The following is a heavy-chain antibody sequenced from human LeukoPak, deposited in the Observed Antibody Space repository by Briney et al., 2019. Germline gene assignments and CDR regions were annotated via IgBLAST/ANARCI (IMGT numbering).Heavy chain of an antibody. Sequence: PGGSLRLSCAASGFTFTSYSMNWVRQAPGKGLEWVSTISGGGGSTYYAGSVRGRFTISRDNSKNTLYLQVNSLRAEDTAVYYCAQQVGYCSSGSCYFTYWGQGTLVTVSS. CDR2: ISGGGGST. V-gene: IGHV3-23*01. CDR1: GFTFTSYS. D-gene: IGHD2-15*01. CDR3: AQQVGYCSSGSCYFTY. J-gene: IGHJ1*01.